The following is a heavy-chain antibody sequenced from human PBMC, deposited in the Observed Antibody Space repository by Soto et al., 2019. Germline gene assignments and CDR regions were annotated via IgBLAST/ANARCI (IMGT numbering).Heavy chain of an antibody. Sequence: QVQLQESGPGLVKPSETLSLTCTVSGGSISSYYWSWIRQPPGKGLEWIGYIYYSGSTNYNPSLKGRVTISVDTSKNQFSLKLSSVTAADTAVYYCARFDNWNYAWFDPWGQGTLVTVSS. CDR3: ARFDNWNYAWFDP. D-gene: IGHD1-7*01. CDR2: IYYSGST. CDR1: GGSISSYY. V-gene: IGHV4-59*01. J-gene: IGHJ5*02.